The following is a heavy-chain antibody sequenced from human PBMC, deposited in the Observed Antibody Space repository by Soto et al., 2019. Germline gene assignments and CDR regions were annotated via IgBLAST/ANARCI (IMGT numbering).Heavy chain of an antibody. D-gene: IGHD2-15*01. V-gene: IGHV1-18*01. CDR2: ISAYNGNT. CDR3: ARDPLGGGYCSGVSCFSFLYYNGMDV. J-gene: IGHJ6*02. Sequence: ASVKVSCKASGYTFTSYGISWVRQAPGQGLEWMGWISAYNGNTNYAQKLQGRVTMTTDTSTSTAYMELRSLRSDDTAVYYCARDPLGGGYCSGVSCFSFLYYNGMDVRGQGTSVT. CDR1: GYTFTSYG.